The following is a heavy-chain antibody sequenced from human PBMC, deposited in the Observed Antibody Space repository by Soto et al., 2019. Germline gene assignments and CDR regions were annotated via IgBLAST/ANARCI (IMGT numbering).Heavy chain of an antibody. J-gene: IGHJ4*02. CDR1: GYTFTSYG. V-gene: IGHV1-18*04. Sequence: QVQLVQSGAEVKKPGASVKVSCKASGYTFTSYGISWVRQAPGQGLEWMGWISAYNGNTNYPQKLQGRVTMTTDTSTSTAYVELRSLRSDDTAVYYCAGGHPGGELHTLPPPYYRGQGTLVNVPS. CDR3: AGGHPGGELHTLPPPYY. D-gene: IGHD1-26*01. CDR2: ISAYNGNT.